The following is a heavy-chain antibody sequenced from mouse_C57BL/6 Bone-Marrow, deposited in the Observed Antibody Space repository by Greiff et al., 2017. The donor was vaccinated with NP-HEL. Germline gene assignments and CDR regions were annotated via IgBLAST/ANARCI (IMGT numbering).Heavy chain of an antibody. CDR1: GYTFTSYW. CDR2: IYPSDSET. J-gene: IGHJ2*01. Sequence: QVQLKQPGAELVRPGSSVKLSCKASGYTFTSYWMDWVKQRPGQGLEWIGNIYPSDSETHYNQKFKDKATLTVDKSSSTAYMQLSSLTSEDSAVYYCAREGYDYDEGDFDYWGQGTTLTVSS. CDR3: AREGYDYDEGDFDY. V-gene: IGHV1-61*01. D-gene: IGHD2-4*01.